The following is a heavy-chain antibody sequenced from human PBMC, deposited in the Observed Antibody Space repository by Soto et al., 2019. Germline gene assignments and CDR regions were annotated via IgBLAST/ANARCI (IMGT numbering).Heavy chain of an antibody. CDR2: ISYSGTT. D-gene: IGHD4-17*01. Sequence: SETLSLTCTVSGGSISSGNYYWSWIRQPPGKGLEWIGFISYSGTTHYSASLRSRVSISVDTSKNQFSLDLSSVTAADTAVYYCATMGTPVTGLYYFDYWSQGTLVTVSS. J-gene: IGHJ4*02. CDR3: ATMGTPVTGLYYFDY. V-gene: IGHV4-30-4*01. CDR1: GGSISSGNYY.